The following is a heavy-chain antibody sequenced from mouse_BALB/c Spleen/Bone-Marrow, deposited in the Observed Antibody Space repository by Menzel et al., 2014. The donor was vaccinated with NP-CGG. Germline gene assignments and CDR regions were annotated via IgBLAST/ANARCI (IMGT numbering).Heavy chain of an antibody. CDR3: ASYYYGSSRFAY. CDR2: IDPANGNT. V-gene: IGHV14-3*02. J-gene: IGHJ3*01. Sequence: VQLQQSGAELVKPGASVKLSCTASGFNIKDTYMHWVKQRPEQGLEWIGRIDPANGNTKYDPKFQGKATITADTSSSTAYLQLSSLTSEDTAVYYCASYYYGSSRFAYWGQGTLLTVSA. D-gene: IGHD1-1*01. CDR1: GFNIKDTY.